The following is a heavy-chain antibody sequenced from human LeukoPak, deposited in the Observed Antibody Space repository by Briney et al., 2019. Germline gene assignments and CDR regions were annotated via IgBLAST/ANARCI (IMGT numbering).Heavy chain of an antibody. CDR2: IKTKTDGGTT. CDR1: GFTFSNAW. Sequence: PGGSLRLSCAASGFTFSNAWMTWVRQAPGKGLEWVGRIKTKTDGGTTDYAAPVKGRFTISRDDSKNTLYLQMNSLKTEDTAVYCCTTDAATIAAAGTGPYWGQGTLVTVSS. CDR3: TTDAATIAAAGTGPY. V-gene: IGHV3-15*01. D-gene: IGHD6-13*01. J-gene: IGHJ4*02.